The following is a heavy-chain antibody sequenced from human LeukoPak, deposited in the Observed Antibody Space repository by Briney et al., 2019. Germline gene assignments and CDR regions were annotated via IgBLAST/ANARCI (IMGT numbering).Heavy chain of an antibody. D-gene: IGHD3-16*01. CDR3: ARDSTSGGVGDY. V-gene: IGHV1-69*01. J-gene: IGHJ4*02. CDR1: GGTFSIYA. Sequence: SVTVSFKASGGTFSIYAISWVRQAPGQGLEWMGGIIPIFGTANYAQKFQGRVTITADESTSTAYMELSSLRSEDTAVYYCARDSTSGGVGDYWGQGTLVTVSS. CDR2: IIPIFGTA.